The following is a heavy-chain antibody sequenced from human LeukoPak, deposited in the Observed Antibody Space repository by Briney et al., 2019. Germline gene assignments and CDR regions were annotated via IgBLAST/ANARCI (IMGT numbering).Heavy chain of an antibody. CDR1: GASINDFY. J-gene: IGHJ4*02. CDR3: ARGGIRGYSAFDNLDF. D-gene: IGHD5-12*01. V-gene: IGHV4-59*01. Sequence: SETLSLTCAVSGASINDFYWTWIRKPPGKGLEWIGYVCYGGSTNYNPSLKSRVSMSVDTSKNQFSLTLTSVTAADTAFYYCARGGIRGYSAFDNLDFWGLGTHVTVSS. CDR2: VCYGGST.